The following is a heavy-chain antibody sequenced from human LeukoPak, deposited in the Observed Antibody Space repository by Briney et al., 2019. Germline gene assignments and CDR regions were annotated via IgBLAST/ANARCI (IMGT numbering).Heavy chain of an antibody. CDR3: ARTRENSGYDYFDS. D-gene: IGHD5-12*01. J-gene: IGHJ4*02. V-gene: IGHV1-2*02. CDR1: GYTFTDYY. Sequence: ASVKVSCKASGYTFTDYYLYWVRQAPGQGLECMGWLIPNIGATKYAQKFQGRVTMTRDTSINTAYMELRSLSSDDTAIYYCARTRENSGYDYFDSWGQGTLVAVSS. CDR2: LIPNIGAT.